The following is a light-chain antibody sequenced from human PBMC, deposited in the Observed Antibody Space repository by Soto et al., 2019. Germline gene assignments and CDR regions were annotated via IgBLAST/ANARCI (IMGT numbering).Light chain of an antibody. J-gene: IGKJ2*01. V-gene: IGKV3-20*01. CDR2: GAS. CDR3: QQYNSWPPSYT. CDR1: QSVSSDH. Sequence: EIVLTQSPGTLSLSPGERATLSCRASQSVSSDHLAWYQQKPGQAPRLLIYGASNRATGIPDRFSGSGSGTDFTLTISRLEPEDFAFYYCQQYNSWPPSYTFGQGTKLEIK.